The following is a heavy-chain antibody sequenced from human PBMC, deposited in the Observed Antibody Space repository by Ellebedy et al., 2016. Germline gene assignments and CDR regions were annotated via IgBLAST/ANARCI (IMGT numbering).Heavy chain of an antibody. V-gene: IGHV4-34*01. CDR1: GGSFSGYY. Sequence: GSLRLSXAVYGGSFSGYYWSWIRQPPGKGLGWIGEINQSGSTNYNPSLKSRVTISVDTSKNQFSLKLSSVTAADTAVYYCARDTESYYYGMDVWGQGTTVTVSS. D-gene: IGHD3-10*01. J-gene: IGHJ6*02. CDR2: INQSGST. CDR3: ARDTESYYYGMDV.